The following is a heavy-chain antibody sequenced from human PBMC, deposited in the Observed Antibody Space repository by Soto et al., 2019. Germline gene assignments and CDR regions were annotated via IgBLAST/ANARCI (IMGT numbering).Heavy chain of an antibody. V-gene: IGHV3-7*01. CDR2: IKQDGSEK. CDR1: GFTFSSYW. D-gene: IGHD3-22*01. Sequence: GGSLRLSCAASGFTFSSYWMSWVRQAPGKGLEWVANIKQDGSEKYYVDSVKGRFTISRDNAKNSLYLQMNSLRAEDTAVYYCARVGSLGAYSYDRGYYYGMDVWGQGTTVTVSS. J-gene: IGHJ6*02. CDR3: ARVGSLGAYSYDRGYYYGMDV.